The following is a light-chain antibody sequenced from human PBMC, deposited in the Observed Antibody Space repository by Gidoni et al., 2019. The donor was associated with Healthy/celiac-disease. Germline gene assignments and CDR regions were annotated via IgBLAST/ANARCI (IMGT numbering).Light chain of an antibody. CDR3: QSYDSSLSAL. CDR2: GNS. V-gene: IGLV1-40*01. J-gene: IGLJ2*01. Sequence: QSVLTQPPAVSGAPGQRVTISCTGSSSNIGAVYDAHWYQQLPGTAPKLLIYGNSNRPSGVPDRFSGSKSGTSASLALTVLQADDDADYYCQSYDSSLSALFGGGTKLTVL. CDR1: SSNIGAVYD.